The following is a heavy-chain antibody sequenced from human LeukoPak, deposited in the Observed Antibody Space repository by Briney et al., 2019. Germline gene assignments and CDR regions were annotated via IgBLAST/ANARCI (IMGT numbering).Heavy chain of an antibody. V-gene: IGHV1-18*01. CDR2: ISSNNGKT. Sequence: ASVKVSCKASGYTFTGYGIHWVRQAPGQGLEWMGWISSNNGKTNHAQKLQGRVTMTTDTPTSTVYMELRSLRSDDTAVYYCARGTVSGQDYYYMDVWGKGTTVTVSS. CDR3: ARGTVSGQDYYYMDV. D-gene: IGHD2-15*01. J-gene: IGHJ6*03. CDR1: GYTFTGYG.